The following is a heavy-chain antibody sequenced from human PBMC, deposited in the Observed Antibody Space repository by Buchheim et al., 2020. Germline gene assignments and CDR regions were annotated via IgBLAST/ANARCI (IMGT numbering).Heavy chain of an antibody. CDR3: ARDKKERYCSGGSCSSASV. V-gene: IGHV3-23*04. J-gene: IGHJ6*02. CDR2: ISGSGGST. CDR1: GFTFSSYA. D-gene: IGHD2-15*01. Sequence: EVQLVESGGGLVQPGGSLRLSCAASGFTFSSYAMSWVRQAPGKGLEWVSAISGSGGSTYYADSVKGRFTISRDNSKNTLYLQMNSLRDEDTAVYYCARDKKERYCSGGSCSSASVWGQGTT.